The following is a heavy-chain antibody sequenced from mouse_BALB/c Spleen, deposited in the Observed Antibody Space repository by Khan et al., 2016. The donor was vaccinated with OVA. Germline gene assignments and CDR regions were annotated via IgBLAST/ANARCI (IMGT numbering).Heavy chain of an antibody. CDR1: GYTFTTYW. J-gene: IGHJ2*01. CDR3: SRDRIDY. CDR2: INPTSGYT. Sequence: QVQLQQSGAELAKPGASVKMSCKASGYTFTTYWMHWVKQRPGQGLEWIGYINPTSGYTDYNEKFKDWATLSADKSYSTAYMQLRSLTSEDSAVFYCSRDRIDYWGQGTTVTVSS. D-gene: IGHD1-1*01. V-gene: IGHV1-7*01.